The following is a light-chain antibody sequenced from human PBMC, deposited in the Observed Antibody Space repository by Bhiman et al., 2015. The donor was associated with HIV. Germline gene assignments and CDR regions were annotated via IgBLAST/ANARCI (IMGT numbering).Light chain of an antibody. V-gene: IGLV2-8*01. CDR2: EVN. CDR3: QSYDSSLSGSV. Sequence: QSALTQPPSASGSLGQSVTISCAGTYSDIGFFPYVSWYQQHPGKVPKVLIFEVNKRPSGVPVRFSGSKSGNSASLTISGLQPEDEAAYYCQSYDSSLSGSVFGGGTKLTVV. J-gene: IGLJ3*02. CDR1: YSDIGFFPY.